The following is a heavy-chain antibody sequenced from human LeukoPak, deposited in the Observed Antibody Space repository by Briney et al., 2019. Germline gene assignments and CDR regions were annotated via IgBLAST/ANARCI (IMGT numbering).Heavy chain of an antibody. CDR3: ARVSGTISWESLWYFDL. D-gene: IGHD6-13*01. V-gene: IGHV4-38-2*02. CDR1: NYSLSSPNY. Sequence: SETLSLTCSVSNYSLSSPNYWGWIRQPPGKGLEWIGTIHHRGTTYFNPSLRTRLAISLESSKNQFSLSLSSVTAADTVNYYCARVSGTISWESLWYFDLWGRGTRVTVSS. J-gene: IGHJ2*01. CDR2: IHHRGTT.